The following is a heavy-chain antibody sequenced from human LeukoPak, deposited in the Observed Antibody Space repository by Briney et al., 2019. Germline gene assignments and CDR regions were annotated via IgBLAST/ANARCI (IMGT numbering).Heavy chain of an antibody. CDR1: GFTFSIYW. J-gene: IGHJ4*02. V-gene: IGHV3-74*01. D-gene: IGHD4-23*01. Sequence: GGSLRLSCAASGFTFSIYWMHWVRQVPGKGLVWVSRINGDGRGTNYADSVKGRFTISRDNAKNTLYLQMINLRVEDTAVYYCSRGDPYGGNSGGFDFWGQGTLVTVSS. CDR2: INGDGRGT. CDR3: SRGDPYGGNSGGFDF.